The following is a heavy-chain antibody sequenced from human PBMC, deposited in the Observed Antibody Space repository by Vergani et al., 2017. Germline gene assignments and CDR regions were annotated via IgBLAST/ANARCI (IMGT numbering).Heavy chain of an antibody. Sequence: QVELVESGGGVVQPGGSLRLSCVASGFTFSSYGIHWVRQAPGKGLQWLAFIRFDGNKKYFADSVRGRLTLSRDNSRNTLYLQMNSLRVEDTAVYYCAKGLDTTMVPLGMDVWGQGTTVTVSS. J-gene: IGHJ6*02. D-gene: IGHD5-18*01. CDR3: AKGLDTTMVPLGMDV. CDR2: IRFDGNKK. CDR1: GFTFSSYG. V-gene: IGHV3-30*02.